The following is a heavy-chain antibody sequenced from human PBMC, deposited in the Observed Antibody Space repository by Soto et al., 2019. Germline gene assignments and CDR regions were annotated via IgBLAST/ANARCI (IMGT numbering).Heavy chain of an antibody. Sequence: RASVKVSCKASGYTFTGQYIHWVRQAPGQGLEWMGWINPNSGATNPAQKFQGRVTMTRDTSISTAYMELSRLRSDDTAVFYCAKDPNYYDSSGYRFDYWGQGTLGTVSS. CDR1: GYTFTGQY. D-gene: IGHD3-22*01. J-gene: IGHJ4*02. CDR2: INPNSGAT. CDR3: AKDPNYYDSSGYRFDY. V-gene: IGHV1-2*02.